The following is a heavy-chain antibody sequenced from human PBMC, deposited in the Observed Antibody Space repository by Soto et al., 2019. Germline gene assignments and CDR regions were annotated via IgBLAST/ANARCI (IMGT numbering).Heavy chain of an antibody. CDR1: GFTFSSYG. CDR2: ISYDGSNK. CDR3: AKGSKKSLVAYYYYYGMDV. V-gene: IGHV3-30*18. D-gene: IGHD6-19*01. J-gene: IGHJ6*02. Sequence: HPGGSLRLSCAASGFTFSSYGMHWVRQAPGKGLEWVAVISYDGSNKYYADSVKSRFTISRDNSKNTLYLQMNSMRAEDTAVYYCAKGSKKSLVAYYYYYGMDVWGQGTLVTVSS.